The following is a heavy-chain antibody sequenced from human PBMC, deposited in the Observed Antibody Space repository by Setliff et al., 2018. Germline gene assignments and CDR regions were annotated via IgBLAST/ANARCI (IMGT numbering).Heavy chain of an antibody. CDR1: GYTFTAYY. CDR2: IHPNTGST. D-gene: IGHD3-16*02. V-gene: IGHV1-2*06. Sequence: ASVKVSCKTSGYTFTAYYIYWVRQAPGHGLELMGRIHPNTGSTNYLQDFQGRVTITRDTSIYTVYMELTRLTSGDTAVYYCAKQGYSDSLYAFDVWGQGTVVTVSS. J-gene: IGHJ3*01. CDR3: AKQGYSDSLYAFDV.